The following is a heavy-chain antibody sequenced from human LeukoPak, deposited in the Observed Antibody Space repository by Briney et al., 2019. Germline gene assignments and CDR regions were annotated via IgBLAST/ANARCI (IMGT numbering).Heavy chain of an antibody. J-gene: IGHJ4*02. Sequence: ETLSLTCTVSGGSISSSSYYWGWIRQPPGKGLEWVANIKQDGSEKYYVDSVKGRFTISRDNAKNSLHLQMNSLRAEDTAVYYCARGKGYWGQGTLVTVSS. CDR2: IKQDGSEK. CDR1: GGSISSSSYY. V-gene: IGHV3-7*01. CDR3: ARGKGY.